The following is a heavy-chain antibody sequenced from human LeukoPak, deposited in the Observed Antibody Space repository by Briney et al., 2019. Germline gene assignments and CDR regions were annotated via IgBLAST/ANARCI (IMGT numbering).Heavy chain of an antibody. D-gene: IGHD2-2*01. CDR1: GFTFGNYA. CDR2: ISGTGSST. Sequence: GGSLRLSCEASGFTFGNYAMNWVRQAPGKGLEWVSTISGTGSSTYYADSAKGRFTISRDNSKDTLFLQLNSLTAADTAMYFCAKASAAIPPYCHPWAPETLVTRPS. J-gene: IGHJ5*02. V-gene: IGHV3-23*01. CDR3: AKASAAIPPYCHP.